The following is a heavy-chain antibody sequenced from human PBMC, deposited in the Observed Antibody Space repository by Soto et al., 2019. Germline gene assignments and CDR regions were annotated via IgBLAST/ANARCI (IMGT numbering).Heavy chain of an antibody. Sequence: LRLSCAASGFTFSSYAMHWVRQAPGKGLEWVAVISYDGSNKYYADSVKGRFTISRDNSKNTMYLQMNSLRAEDTAVYYCARDATYYDFWSGFNYGMDVWGQGTTVTVSS. J-gene: IGHJ6*02. V-gene: IGHV3-30-3*01. CDR3: ARDATYYDFWSGFNYGMDV. CDR2: ISYDGSNK. CDR1: GFTFSSYA. D-gene: IGHD3-3*01.